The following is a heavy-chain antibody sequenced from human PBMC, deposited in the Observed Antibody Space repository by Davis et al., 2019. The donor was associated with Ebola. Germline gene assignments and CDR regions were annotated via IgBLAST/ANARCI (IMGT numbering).Heavy chain of an antibody. CDR3: ASNVVGATLHDAFDI. CDR2: ISSSSSYI. CDR1: GFTFSSYS. Sequence: GESLKISCAASGFTFSSYSMNWVRQAPGKGLEWVSSISSSSSYIYYADSVKGRFTISRDNAKNSLYLQMNSLRAEDTAVYYCASNVVGATLHDAFDIWGQGTMVTVSS. D-gene: IGHD1-26*01. V-gene: IGHV3-21*01. J-gene: IGHJ3*02.